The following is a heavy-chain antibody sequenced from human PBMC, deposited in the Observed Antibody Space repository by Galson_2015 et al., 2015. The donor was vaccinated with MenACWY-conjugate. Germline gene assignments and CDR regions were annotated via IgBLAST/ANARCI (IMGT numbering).Heavy chain of an antibody. CDR1: GYFLSKIS. J-gene: IGHJ3*02. V-gene: IGHV1-24*01. D-gene: IGHD2-8*02. CDR3: ATGLWYAFDI. Sequence: QSGAEVTMPGTSVKVSCTVSGYFLSKISMHWVRQAPGKGPEWMGGFDPKDGETIYAQNFQGRVTMTEDISTDIAYMELSSPTYEDTAVYYFATGLWYAFDIWGQGTMVSVSS. CDR2: FDPKDGET.